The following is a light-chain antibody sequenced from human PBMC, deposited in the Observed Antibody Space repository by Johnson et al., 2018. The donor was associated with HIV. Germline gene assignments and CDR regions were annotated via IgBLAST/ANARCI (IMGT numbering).Light chain of an antibody. Sequence: QSVLTQPPSVSAPPGQKVTISCSGSSSNIGNNYVSWYQQLPGTAPKLLIYENNKRPSGIPDRFSGSKSGPSATLGITGLQTENEADYYCGTWDSSLSAYVFGIGTKVTVL. V-gene: IGLV1-51*02. CDR1: SSNIGNNY. CDR2: ENN. J-gene: IGLJ1*01. CDR3: GTWDSSLSAYV.